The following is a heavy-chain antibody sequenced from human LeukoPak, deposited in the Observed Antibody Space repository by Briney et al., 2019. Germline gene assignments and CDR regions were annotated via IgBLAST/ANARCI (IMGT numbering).Heavy chain of an antibody. CDR3: ARDVDPYCNLGSCYDY. J-gene: IGHJ4*02. D-gene: IGHD2-15*01. CDR1: LYTFTSYD. CDR2: RSPDSGNT. V-gene: IGHV1-8*01. Sequence: GGVKVSRKASLYTFTSYDINWVRQATAQGGEGVGWRSPDSGNTGYAQKFQGRVSMSRNTSISTAYMELSSLRFEDTAVYYCARDVDPYCNLGSCYDYWGQGTLVTVSS.